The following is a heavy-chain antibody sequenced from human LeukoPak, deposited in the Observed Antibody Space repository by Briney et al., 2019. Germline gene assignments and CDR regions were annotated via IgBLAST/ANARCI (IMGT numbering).Heavy chain of an antibody. CDR2: FYASGTM. D-gene: IGHD3-16*01. J-gene: IGHJ4*02. V-gene: IGHV4-4*07. Sequence: PPETLSLTCSVSGVSISHYYWTWIRQPAGKGLEWIGRFYASGTMIYNPSLKSRVAMSADTSKNQFSLMVTSVTAADTAVYYCARGSYGYIDYWGQGILVTVSS. CDR1: GVSISHYY. CDR3: ARGSYGYIDY.